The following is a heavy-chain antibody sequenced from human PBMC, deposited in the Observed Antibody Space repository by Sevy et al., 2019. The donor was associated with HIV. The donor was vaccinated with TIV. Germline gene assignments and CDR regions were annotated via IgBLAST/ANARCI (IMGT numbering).Heavy chain of an antibody. J-gene: IGHJ4*02. Sequence: GGSLRLSCVASGFNLENFWMNWVRQAPGKGLEWVANIRQDGSEIYYVASVKGRFTISRDNARNLVYLQMNSLRVVDTALYYCVRAIQSDGSFWGQGALVTVSS. D-gene: IGHD6-19*01. CDR2: IRQDGSEI. V-gene: IGHV3-7*01. CDR3: VRAIQSDGSF. CDR1: GFNLENFW.